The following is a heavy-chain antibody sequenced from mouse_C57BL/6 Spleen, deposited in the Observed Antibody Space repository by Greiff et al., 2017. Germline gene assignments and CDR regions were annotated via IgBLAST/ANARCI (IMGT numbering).Heavy chain of an antibody. CDR1: GFTFSDYG. CDR2: ISSGSSTI. D-gene: IGHD1-1*01. V-gene: IGHV5-17*01. Sequence: EVQLQESGGGLVKPGGSLKLSCAASGFTFSDYGMHWVRQAPEKGLEWVAYISSGSSTIYYADKVKGRFTISRDNAKNTLFLQMTSLTSEDTAMYFCASQVPLYYGSNAYAMDYWGQGTSVTVSS. J-gene: IGHJ4*01. CDR3: ASQVPLYYGSNAYAMDY.